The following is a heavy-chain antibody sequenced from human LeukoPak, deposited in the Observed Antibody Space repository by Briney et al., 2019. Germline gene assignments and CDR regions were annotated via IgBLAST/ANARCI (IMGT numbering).Heavy chain of an antibody. J-gene: IGHJ4*02. CDR2: IYPGDSDT. D-gene: IGHD7-27*01. CDR1: GYSFTSYW. V-gene: IGHV5-51*01. Sequence: GESLKISCKGSGYSFTSYWIGWVRQMPGKGLEWMGIIYPGDSDTRYSPSFQGQVTISADKSISTAYLQWSSLKASDTAMYYCARHSTVGAFSLLPGLNWGRDPFDYWGQGTLVTVSS. CDR3: ARHSTVGAFSLLPGLNWGRDPFDY.